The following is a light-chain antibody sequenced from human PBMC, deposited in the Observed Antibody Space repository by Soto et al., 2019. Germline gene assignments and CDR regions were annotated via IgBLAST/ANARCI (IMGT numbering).Light chain of an antibody. V-gene: IGKV1-9*01. CDR3: QQLYSYSS. Sequence: DIQLTQSPSFVSASVGERVTITCRASQDISRYLAWYQQKPGEAPKPLISAASTLHSGVPSRFSGSGSGTEFTLTVSYLLPEDFATYYCQQLYSYSSFGQGTRLESK. CDR2: AAS. CDR1: QDISRY. J-gene: IGKJ5*01.